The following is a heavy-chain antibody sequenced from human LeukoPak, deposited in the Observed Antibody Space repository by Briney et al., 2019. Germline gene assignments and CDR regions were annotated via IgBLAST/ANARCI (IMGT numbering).Heavy chain of an antibody. CDR1: GGSISSSNW. Sequence: PSETLSLTCAVSGGSISSSNWWSWVRQPPGKGLEWIGYIYYSGSTNYNPSLKSRVTISVKTSKNQFSLKLSSVTAADTAVYYCARAIIEAAGYFDHWGQGIMVTVSS. CDR3: ARAIIEAAGYFDH. D-gene: IGHD6-13*01. V-gene: IGHV4-4*02. J-gene: IGHJ4*02. CDR2: IYYSGST.